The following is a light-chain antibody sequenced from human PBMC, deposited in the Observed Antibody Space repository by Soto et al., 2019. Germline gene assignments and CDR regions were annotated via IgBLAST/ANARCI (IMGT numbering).Light chain of an antibody. CDR2: AAS. CDR3: QQSYRTPIT. J-gene: IGKJ5*01. Sequence: DIQLTQSPSPLSASVGDRVAITCLASQSISTYLNWYQQKPGKATKVLIYAASNLQSGVPPRFSGSGSGTDFTLTISSLQPEDVATYFGQQSYRTPITFGQGTRLEIK. CDR1: QSISTY. V-gene: IGKV1-39*01.